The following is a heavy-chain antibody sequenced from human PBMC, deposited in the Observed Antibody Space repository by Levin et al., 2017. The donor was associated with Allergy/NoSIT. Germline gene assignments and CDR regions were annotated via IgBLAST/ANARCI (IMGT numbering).Heavy chain of an antibody. CDR1: GFTFSSYA. Sequence: GGSLRLSCAASGFTFSSYAMSWVRQAPGKGLEWVSAISGSGGSTYYADSVKGRFTISRDNSKNTLYLQMNSLRAEDTAVYYCAKTQELMWVPPIDYWGQGTLVTVSS. CDR2: ISGSGGST. J-gene: IGHJ4*02. CDR3: AKTQELMWVPPIDY. V-gene: IGHV3-23*01. D-gene: IGHD1-1*01.